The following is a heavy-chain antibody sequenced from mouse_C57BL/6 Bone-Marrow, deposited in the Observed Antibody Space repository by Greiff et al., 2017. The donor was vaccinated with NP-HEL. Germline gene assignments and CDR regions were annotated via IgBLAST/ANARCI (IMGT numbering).Heavy chain of an antibody. V-gene: IGHV6-6*01. CDR1: GFTFSDAW. J-gene: IGHJ2*01. Sequence: EVHLVESGGGLVQPGGSMKLSCAASGFTFSDAWMDWVRQSPEKGLEWVAEIRNKANNHATYYAESVKGRFTISRDDSKSSVYLQMNSLRAEDTGIYYCTPTLLRPFDYWGQGTTLTVSS. CDR3: TPTLLRPFDY. D-gene: IGHD1-2*01. CDR2: IRNKANNHAT.